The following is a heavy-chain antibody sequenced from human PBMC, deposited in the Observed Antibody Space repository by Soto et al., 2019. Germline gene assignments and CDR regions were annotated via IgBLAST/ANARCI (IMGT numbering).Heavy chain of an antibody. CDR1: GYSFTSYW. CDR2: IDPSDSYT. V-gene: IGHV5-10-1*01. CDR3: ARQEDVVVPAAA. D-gene: IGHD2-2*01. Sequence: PGESLKISCKGSGYSFTSYWISWVRQMPGKGLEWMGRIDPSDSYTNYSPSFQGHVTISADKSISTAYLQWSSLKASDTAMYYCARQEDVVVPAAAWGQGTLVTVSS. J-gene: IGHJ4*02.